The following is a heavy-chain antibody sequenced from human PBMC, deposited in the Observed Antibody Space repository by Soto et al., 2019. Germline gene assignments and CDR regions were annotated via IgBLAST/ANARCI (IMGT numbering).Heavy chain of an antibody. V-gene: IGHV6-1*01. CDR1: GDSVSSNSAA. D-gene: IGHD6-19*01. CDR2: TYYRSKWYN. CDR3: ARDPIAVADTGYYYYGMDV. Sequence: SQTLSLTCAISGDSVSSNSAAWNWIRQSPSRGLEWLGRTYYRSKWYNDYAVSVKSRITINPDTSKNQFSLQLNSVTPEDTAVYYCARDPIAVADTGYYYYGMDVWGQGTTVTVSS. J-gene: IGHJ6*02.